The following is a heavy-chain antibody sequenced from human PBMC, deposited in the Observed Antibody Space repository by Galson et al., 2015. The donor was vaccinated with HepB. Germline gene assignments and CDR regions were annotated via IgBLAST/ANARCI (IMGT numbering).Heavy chain of an antibody. D-gene: IGHD6-19*01. J-gene: IGHJ4*02. Sequence: SLRLSCAASGFTFGTFAMHWVRQAPGKGLDWLAVITYDGSNKYYTDSVKGRFTISRDNSKNTLYLQMNSLRPEDTAVYYCARVYYSAGWYFPHLDYWGQGALVTVSS. V-gene: IGHV3-30*04. CDR1: GFTFGTFA. CDR3: ARVYYSAGWYFPHLDY. CDR2: ITYDGSNK.